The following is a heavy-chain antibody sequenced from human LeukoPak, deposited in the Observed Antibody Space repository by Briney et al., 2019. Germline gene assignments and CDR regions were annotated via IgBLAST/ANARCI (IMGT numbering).Heavy chain of an antibody. Sequence: PSETLSLTCTVSGGSITGYYWTWIRQPPGKGLEWIGYISDSGSTNYNPSLKSRVAMSVDSSNTEFSLRLNSATAADTAVYYCARVFRGAVTSNWFDPWGQGTLVTVSS. D-gene: IGHD4-17*01. CDR3: ARVFRGAVTSNWFDP. J-gene: IGHJ5*02. V-gene: IGHV4-59*01. CDR1: GGSITGYY. CDR2: ISDSGST.